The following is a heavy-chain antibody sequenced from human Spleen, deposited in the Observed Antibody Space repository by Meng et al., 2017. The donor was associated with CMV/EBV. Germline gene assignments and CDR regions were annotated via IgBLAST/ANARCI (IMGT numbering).Heavy chain of an antibody. Sequence: QVQLVQSGSELKKPGASVKVSCKASGYTFTSYAMNWVRQAPGQGLGWMGWINNNAGVPTYAQDFTGRFVFSLDTSVTTAYLQISSLEAEDTAVYYCARFRGSYFFDYWGQGTLVTVSS. CDR3: ARFRGSYFFDY. V-gene: IGHV7-4-1*02. J-gene: IGHJ4*02. CDR2: INNNAGVP. CDR1: GYTFTSYA. D-gene: IGHD1-26*01.